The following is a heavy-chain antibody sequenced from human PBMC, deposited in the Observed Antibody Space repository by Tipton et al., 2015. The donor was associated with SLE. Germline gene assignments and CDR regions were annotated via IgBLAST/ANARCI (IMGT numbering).Heavy chain of an antibody. CDR2: ISSSGSTI. CDR3: AIEYSSGWRVVDY. Sequence: SLRLSCAASGFTFSSYEMNWVRQAPGKGLEWVSYISSSGSTIYYADSVKGRFTISRDNAKNSLYLQMNSLRAEDTAVYYCAIEYSSGWRVVDYWGQGTLVTVSS. V-gene: IGHV3-48*03. CDR1: GFTFSSYE. D-gene: IGHD6-19*01. J-gene: IGHJ4*02.